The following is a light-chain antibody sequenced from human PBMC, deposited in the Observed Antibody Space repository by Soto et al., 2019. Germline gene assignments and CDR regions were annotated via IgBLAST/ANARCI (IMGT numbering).Light chain of an antibody. Sequence: EIVLTQSPATLSLSPGERATLSCRASQSVSSYLAWYQQKPGQAPRLLIYDASNRATGIPARFSGSGSGTGLTLPIRTPDPRDFAGYYCQQRTNWPPITFGQGTRLEIK. CDR2: DAS. V-gene: IGKV3-11*01. CDR1: QSVSSY. CDR3: QQRTNWPPIT. J-gene: IGKJ5*01.